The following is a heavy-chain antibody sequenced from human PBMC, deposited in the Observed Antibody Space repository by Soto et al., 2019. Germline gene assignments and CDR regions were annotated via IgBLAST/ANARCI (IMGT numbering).Heavy chain of an antibody. CDR3: ASARWDY. CDR1: GGSFNANY. J-gene: IGHJ4*02. Sequence: PSETLSLTCAVSGGSFNANYWSWIRQPPGKGLEWVGEIFYNGRTNYSPSLKSRVTISVDTSRRQFSLNLNSVTAADTAVYYCASARWDYWGQGISVTVSS. V-gene: IGHV4-34*12. CDR2: IFYNGRT.